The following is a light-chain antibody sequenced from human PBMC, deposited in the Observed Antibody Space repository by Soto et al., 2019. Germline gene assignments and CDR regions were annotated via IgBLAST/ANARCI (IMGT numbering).Light chain of an antibody. V-gene: IGLV1-40*01. J-gene: IGLJ3*02. CDR2: GNT. CDR3: QSYDSSLSVV. CDR1: GSNIGAGYD. Sequence: QSVLTQPPSVSGAPGQRVTISCTGSGSNIGAGYDVHWYQQLPGAAPKLLVFGNTNRRSGVPDRFSGSKSCTSASLAITGLQAEDEADYYCQSYDSSLSVVFGGRTKLTVL.